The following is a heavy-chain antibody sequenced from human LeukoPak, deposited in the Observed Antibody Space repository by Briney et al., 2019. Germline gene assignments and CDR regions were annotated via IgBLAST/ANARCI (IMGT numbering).Heavy chain of an antibody. Sequence: PGGSLRLSCAASGFTSNSYLMSWVRQAPGGGLEWVANLNKDGSEESYLDSVTGRFTVARDNGKNSLFLQINRLRGEDTAVYYCARGNPNRNALDLWGQGTVVTISS. J-gene: IGHJ3*01. CDR2: LNKDGSEE. CDR1: GFTSNSYL. V-gene: IGHV3-7*01. D-gene: IGHD1-14*01. CDR3: ARGNPNRNALDL.